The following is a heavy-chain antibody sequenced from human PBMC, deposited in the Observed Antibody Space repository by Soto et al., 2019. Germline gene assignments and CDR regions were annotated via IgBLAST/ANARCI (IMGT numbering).Heavy chain of an antibody. J-gene: IGHJ4*02. CDR2: INHSGST. D-gene: IGHD3-16*02. CDR3: ATAGPKTYIWGSYRSYYFDY. Sequence: SETLSLTCAVYGGSFSGYYWSWIRQPPGKGLEWIGEINHSGSTNYNPSLKSRVTISVDTSKNQFSLKLSSVTAADTAVYYCATAGPKTYIWGSYRSYYFDYWGQGTLVTVSS. V-gene: IGHV4-34*01. CDR1: GGSFSGYY.